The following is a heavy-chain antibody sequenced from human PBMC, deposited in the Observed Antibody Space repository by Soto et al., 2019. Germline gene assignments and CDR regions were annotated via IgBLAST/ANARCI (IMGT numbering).Heavy chain of an antibody. CDR2: ISSSSSTI. Sequence: GSLRLSCAASGLTFTSYSMNWVRQAPGKGLEWVSFISSSSSTIYYADSVKGRFTISRDNAKNSLYLQMNSLRDEDTAVYYCARDRGYTYGFDFWGQGALVTVSS. J-gene: IGHJ4*02. CDR1: GLTFTSYS. CDR3: ARDRGYTYGFDF. V-gene: IGHV3-48*02. D-gene: IGHD5-18*01.